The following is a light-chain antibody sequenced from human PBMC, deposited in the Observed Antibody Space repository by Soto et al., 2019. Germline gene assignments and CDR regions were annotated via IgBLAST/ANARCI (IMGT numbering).Light chain of an antibody. Sequence: DIQMTQSPSSLSASVGDRVTITCRASQSISSNLNWYQQKPGKAPKLLIYTAASLQSGVPSRFSGSGSGTDFTLTSASLQLEDLATYYCQQSNSLPPTFGQGTKVEIK. CDR1: QSISSN. CDR2: TAA. J-gene: IGKJ1*01. V-gene: IGKV1-39*01. CDR3: QQSNSLPPT.